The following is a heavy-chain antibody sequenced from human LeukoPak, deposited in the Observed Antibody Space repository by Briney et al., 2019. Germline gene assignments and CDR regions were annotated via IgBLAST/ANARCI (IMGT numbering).Heavy chain of an antibody. CDR3: ARAPIDIVAPGDYYGMDV. CDR1: GYTFTGYY. D-gene: IGHD5-12*01. V-gene: IGHV1-2*04. CDR2: INPNSGGT. Sequence: ASVKVSCKASGYTFTGYYMHWVRQAPGQGLEWMGWINPNSGGTNYARKFQGWVTMTRDTSISTAYMELSRLRSDDTAVYYCARAPIDIVAPGDYYGMDVWGKGTTVTVSS. J-gene: IGHJ6*04.